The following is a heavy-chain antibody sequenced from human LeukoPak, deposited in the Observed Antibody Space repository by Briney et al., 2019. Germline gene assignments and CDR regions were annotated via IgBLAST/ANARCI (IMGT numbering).Heavy chain of an antibody. CDR3: ASDYGDRDAFDI. CDR1: GGSISSTGYS. CDR2: TYYSGNT. Sequence: SETLSLTCTVSGGSISSTGYSWGWIRQPPGKGLEWIGSTYYSGNTYYNPSLKSRVTISVDTTKNQFSLKLSSVTAADTAVYYCASDYGDRDAFDIWGQGTMVTVSS. J-gene: IGHJ3*02. V-gene: IGHV4-39*01. D-gene: IGHD4-17*01.